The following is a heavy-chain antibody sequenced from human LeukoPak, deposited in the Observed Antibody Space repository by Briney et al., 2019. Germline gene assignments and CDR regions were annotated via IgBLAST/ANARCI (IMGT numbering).Heavy chain of an antibody. CDR1: GYTFTGYY. J-gene: IGHJ5*02. V-gene: IGHV1-2*02. CDR2: INPNSGGT. CDR3: ARQDSSSWFFYGFDP. D-gene: IGHD6-13*01. Sequence: ASVKVSCKASGYTFTGYYMHWVRQAPGQGLEWMGWINPNSGGTNYAQKFQGRVTMTRDTSISTAYMELSRLRSDDTAMYYCARQDSSSWFFYGFDPWGQGTLVTVSS.